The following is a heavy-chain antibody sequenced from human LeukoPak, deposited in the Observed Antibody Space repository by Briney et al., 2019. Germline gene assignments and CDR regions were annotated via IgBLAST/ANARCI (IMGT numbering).Heavy chain of an antibody. CDR1: GFTFDDYA. V-gene: IGHV3-9*03. Sequence: PGRSLRLSCAASGFTFDDYAMHWVRQAPGKGLEWVSGISRNSGSIGYADSVKGRFTISRDNAKSTLYLQMNSLRADDMALYYCTRASGYSSGAVDYWGQGTLVTVSS. D-gene: IGHD5-18*01. CDR2: ISRNSGSI. CDR3: TRASGYSSGAVDY. J-gene: IGHJ4*02.